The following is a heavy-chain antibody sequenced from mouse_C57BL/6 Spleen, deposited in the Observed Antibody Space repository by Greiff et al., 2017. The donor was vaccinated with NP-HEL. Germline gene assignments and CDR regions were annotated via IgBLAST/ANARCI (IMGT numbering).Heavy chain of an antibody. CDR2: FHPYNDDT. V-gene: IGHV1-47*01. CDR3: ARVYYGSSYDWFAY. CDR1: GYTFTTYP. D-gene: IGHD1-1*01. J-gene: IGHJ3*01. Sequence: VKLMESGAELVKPGASVKMSCKASGYTFTTYPIEWMKQNHGKSLEWIGNFHPYNDDTKYNEKFKGKATLTVEKSSSTVYLELSRLTSDDSAVYDCARVYYGSSYDWFAYWGQGTLVTVSA.